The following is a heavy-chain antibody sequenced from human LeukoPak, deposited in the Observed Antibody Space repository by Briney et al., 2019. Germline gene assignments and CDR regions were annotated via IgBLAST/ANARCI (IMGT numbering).Heavy chain of an antibody. CDR1: GFTFSSYW. Sequence: PGGSLRLSCAASGFTFSSYWMSWVRQAPGKGLEWVANIKQDGSEKYYVDSVKGRFTISRDNAKNSLYLQMNSLSAEDTAVYYCAKDVYGSGSYYHFDYWGQGTLVTVSS. J-gene: IGHJ4*02. V-gene: IGHV3-7*03. D-gene: IGHD3-10*01. CDR3: AKDVYGSGSYYHFDY. CDR2: IKQDGSEK.